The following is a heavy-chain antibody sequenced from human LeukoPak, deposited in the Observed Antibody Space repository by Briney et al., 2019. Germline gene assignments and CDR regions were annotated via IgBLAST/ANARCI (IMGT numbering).Heavy chain of an antibody. V-gene: IGHV3-53*01. CDR3: ARDTGRGSGSYYNNYYYYGMDV. CDR1: GFTVSSNY. Sequence: GGSLRLSCAASGFTVSSNYMSWVRQAPGKGLEWVSVIYSGGSTYYADSVKGRFTISRDNSKNTLYLQMNSLRAEDTAVYYSARDTGRGSGSYYNNYYYYGMDVWGKGTTVTVSS. CDR2: IYSGGST. J-gene: IGHJ6*04. D-gene: IGHD3-10*01.